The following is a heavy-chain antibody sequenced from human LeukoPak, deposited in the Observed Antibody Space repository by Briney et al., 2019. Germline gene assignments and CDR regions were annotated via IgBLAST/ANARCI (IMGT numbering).Heavy chain of an antibody. CDR1: GFTFSSYA. J-gene: IGHJ6*02. CDR2: LSGSGTST. CDR3: AKDLSYGLDV. Sequence: GGSLRLSCAASGFTFSSYAMAWVRQAPGKGLEWVSALSGSGTSTYYIEPVKGRFPISRDNSRNTLYLQMNTLRAEDTAIYYCAKDLSYGLDVWGHGTTVTVSS. V-gene: IGHV3-23*01.